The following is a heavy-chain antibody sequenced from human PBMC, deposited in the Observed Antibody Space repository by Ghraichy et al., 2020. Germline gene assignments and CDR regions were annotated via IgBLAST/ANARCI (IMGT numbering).Heavy chain of an antibody. J-gene: IGHJ6*02. CDR2: INHSGST. CDR1: GGSFSGYY. CDR3: ARGPDYGDYPPYYYGMDV. V-gene: IGHV4-34*01. Sequence: SETLSLTCAVYGGSFSGYYWSWIRQPPGKGLEWIGEINHSGSTNYNPSLKSRVTISVDTSKNQFSLKLSSVTAADTAVYYCARGPDYGDYPPYYYGMDVWGQGTTVTVSS. D-gene: IGHD4-17*01.